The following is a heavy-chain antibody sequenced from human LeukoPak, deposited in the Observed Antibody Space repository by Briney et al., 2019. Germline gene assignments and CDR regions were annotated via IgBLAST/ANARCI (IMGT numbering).Heavy chain of an antibody. CDR2: MSPNSGNT. CDR1: GYTFTSYD. CDR3: ARESGDILVVPYY. Sequence: ASVKVSCKASGYTFTSYDINWVRQATGQGLEWMGWMSPNSGNTGYAQKFQGRLTMTRNTAINTAYMELSGLGSEDTAVYYCARESGDILVVPYYWGQGTLVTVSS. D-gene: IGHD2-2*01. V-gene: IGHV1-8*01. J-gene: IGHJ4*02.